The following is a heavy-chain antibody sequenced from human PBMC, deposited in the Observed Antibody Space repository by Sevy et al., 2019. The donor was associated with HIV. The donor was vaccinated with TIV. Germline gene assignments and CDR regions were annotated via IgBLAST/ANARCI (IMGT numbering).Heavy chain of an antibody. CDR3: ARLRRGIVGAFDI. CDR2: IYYSGST. J-gene: IGHJ3*02. D-gene: IGHD1-26*01. CDR1: GGSISSGGYY. V-gene: IGHV4-31*03. Sequence: SETLSLTCTVSGGSISSGGYYWSWIRQHPGKGLEWIGYIYYSGSTYYNPSLKSRVTISVDTSKNQFSLKLSSVTAADTAGYYCARLRRGIVGAFDIWGQGTMVTVSS.